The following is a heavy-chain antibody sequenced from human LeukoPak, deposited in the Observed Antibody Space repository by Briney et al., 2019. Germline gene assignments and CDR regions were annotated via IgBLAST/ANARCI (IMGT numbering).Heavy chain of an antibody. V-gene: IGHV4-59*01. J-gene: IGHJ4*02. CDR1: GGSISNSY. CDR2: IYHSGTT. CDR3: ARGGGTFDC. D-gene: IGHD1-1*01. Sequence: SGTLSLTCTVSGGSISNSYWSWIRQPPAKGLEWMGQIYHSGTTNYNPTLKSRVPISIATSKNHFSRNMRSVTAADMAVYYCARGGGTFDCWGQGTLVTVSS.